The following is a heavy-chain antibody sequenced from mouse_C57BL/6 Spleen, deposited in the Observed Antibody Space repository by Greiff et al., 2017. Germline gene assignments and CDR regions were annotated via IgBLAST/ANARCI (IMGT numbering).Heavy chain of an antibody. D-gene: IGHD1-1*01. V-gene: IGHV5-12*01. CDR3: ARLLICSYAMDY. CDR2: ISNGGGST. J-gene: IGHJ4*01. CDR1: GFTFSDYY. Sequence: EVKLMESGGGLVQPGGSLKLSCAASGFTFSDYYMYWVRQTPGKRLEWVAYISNGGGSTYYTDTVKGRFTISRDKAKNTLYLQMSRLKSDDAAMYYCARLLICSYAMDYWGQGTSVTVSS.